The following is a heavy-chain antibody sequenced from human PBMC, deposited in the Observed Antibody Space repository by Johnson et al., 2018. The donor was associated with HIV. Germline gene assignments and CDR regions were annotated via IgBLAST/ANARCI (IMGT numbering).Heavy chain of an antibody. V-gene: IGHV3-30*04. Sequence: QVQLVESGGGVVQPGRSLRLSCAASGFTFSSYAMHWFRQAPGKGLEWVAVISYDGSNTYYADSVKGRFTVSRDNSKNTLYLQMNSLRAEDTAVYYCPVDTEAFDIWGQGTMVTVSS. CDR1: GFTFSSYA. D-gene: IGHD1-14*01. J-gene: IGHJ3*02. CDR3: PVDTEAFDI. CDR2: ISYDGSNT.